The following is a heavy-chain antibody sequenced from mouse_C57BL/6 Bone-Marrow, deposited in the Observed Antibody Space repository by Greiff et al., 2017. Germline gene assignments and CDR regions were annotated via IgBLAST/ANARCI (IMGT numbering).Heavy chain of an antibody. V-gene: IGHV2-2*01. J-gene: IGHJ3*01. CDR1: GFSLTSYG. CDR2: IWSGGST. D-gene: IGHD1-1*01. Sequence: QVQLKQSGPGLVQPSQSLSITCTVSGFSLTSYGVHWVRQSPGKGLEWLGVIWSGGSTDYNAAFIARLSISKDNSKSQVFFKMNSLQADDTAIYYCARNPYYYGSSYGFAYWGQGTLVTVSA. CDR3: ARNPYYYGSSYGFAY.